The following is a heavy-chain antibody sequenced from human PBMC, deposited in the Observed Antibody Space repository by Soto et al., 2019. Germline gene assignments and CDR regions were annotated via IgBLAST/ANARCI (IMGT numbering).Heavy chain of an antibody. J-gene: IGHJ4*02. CDR3: ARVARIDSVIVAGH. CDR2: INADNGYT. Sequence: QVQLVQSGVGVKKPGASVKVSCKASGYTFTRYGISWVRQAPGQGLEWMGWINADNGYTNHAQKFQDRVIMTTDTSTSTAYMELTSLTSDDTAVYYCARVARIDSVIVAGHWGQGTLVTVSS. D-gene: IGHD3-22*01. V-gene: IGHV1-18*01. CDR1: GYTFTRYG.